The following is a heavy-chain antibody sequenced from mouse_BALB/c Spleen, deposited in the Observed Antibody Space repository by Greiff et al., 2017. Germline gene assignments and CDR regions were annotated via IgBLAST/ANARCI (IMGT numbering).Heavy chain of an antibody. J-gene: IGHJ2*01. CDR2: IDPENGNT. V-gene: IGHV14-1*02. CDR1: GFNIKDYY. CDR3: ARDGNYGTDD. D-gene: IGHD2-1*01. Sequence: EVQLQQSGAELVRPGALVKLSCKASGFNIKDYYMHWVKQRPEQGLEWIGWIDPENGNTIYDPKFQGKASITADTSSNTAYLQLSSLTSEDTAVYYCARDGNYGTDDWGQGTTLTASS.